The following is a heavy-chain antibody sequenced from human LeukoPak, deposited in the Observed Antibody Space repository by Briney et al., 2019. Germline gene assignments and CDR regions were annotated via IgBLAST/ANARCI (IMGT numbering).Heavy chain of an antibody. J-gene: IGHJ4*02. Sequence: PSETLSLTCAVYGGSFSGYYWSWIRQPPGKGLEWIGYIYYSGSTNYNPSLKSRVTISVDTSKNQFSLKLSSVTAADTAVYYCARVAVAGNGLIDYWGQGTLVTASS. CDR3: ARVAVAGNGLIDY. D-gene: IGHD6-19*01. V-gene: IGHV4-59*08. CDR2: IYYSGST. CDR1: GGSFSGYY.